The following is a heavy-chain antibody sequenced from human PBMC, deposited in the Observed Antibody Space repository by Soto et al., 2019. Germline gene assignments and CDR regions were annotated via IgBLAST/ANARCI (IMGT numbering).Heavy chain of an antibody. D-gene: IGHD3-22*01. CDR3: ARTPEYYYDSSGGFDY. Sequence: GGSLRLSCAASGFTFSSYEMNWVRQAPGKGLEWVSYISSSGSTIYYADSVKGRFTISRDNAKNSLYLQMNSLRAEDTAVYYCARTPEYYYDSSGGFDYWGQGTLVTLSS. J-gene: IGHJ4*02. CDR2: ISSSGSTI. CDR1: GFTFSSYE. V-gene: IGHV3-48*03.